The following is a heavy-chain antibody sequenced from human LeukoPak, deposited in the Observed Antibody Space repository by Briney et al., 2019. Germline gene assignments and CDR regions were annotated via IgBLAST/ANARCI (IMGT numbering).Heavy chain of an antibody. D-gene: IGHD6-13*01. Sequence: GESLKISCKGSGYRFTSYWIGWVRPMPGKGLGWMCIIYPGDSDTRYSPSFQAQVTISADKSISTAYLQWSSLKASDTAMYYCARREAATHYFDYWAQGTLVTVSS. CDR1: GYRFTSYW. CDR3: ARREAATHYFDY. J-gene: IGHJ4*02. CDR2: IYPGDSDT. V-gene: IGHV5-51*01.